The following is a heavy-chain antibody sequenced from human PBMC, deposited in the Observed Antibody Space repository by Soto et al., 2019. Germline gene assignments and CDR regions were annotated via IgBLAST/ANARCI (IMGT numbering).Heavy chain of an antibody. CDR3: ARDVYGSGSYWDFDY. CDR2: INSDGSST. CDR1: GFTLRDYW. V-gene: IGHV3-74*01. J-gene: IGHJ4*02. Sequence: GGSLRLSCAASGFTLRDYWMHWVRQAPGKGLVWVSRINSDGSSTTYADSVKGRFTISRDNAKNSLYLQMNSLRAEDTAVYYCARDVYGSGSYWDFDYWGQGTLVTV. D-gene: IGHD3-10*01.